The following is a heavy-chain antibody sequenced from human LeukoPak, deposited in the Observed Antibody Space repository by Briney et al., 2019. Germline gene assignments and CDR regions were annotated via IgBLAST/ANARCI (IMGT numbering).Heavy chain of an antibody. CDR2: ISYDGSNK. Sequence: GGSLRLSCAASGFTFSSCGMHWVRQAPGKGLEWVAVISYDGSNKYYADSVKGRFTISRDNSKNTLYLQMNSLRAEDTAVYYCAKGSGYCSGGSCYFDYWGQGTLVTVSS. V-gene: IGHV3-30*18. CDR1: GFTFSSCG. CDR3: AKGSGYCSGGSCYFDY. D-gene: IGHD2-15*01. J-gene: IGHJ4*02.